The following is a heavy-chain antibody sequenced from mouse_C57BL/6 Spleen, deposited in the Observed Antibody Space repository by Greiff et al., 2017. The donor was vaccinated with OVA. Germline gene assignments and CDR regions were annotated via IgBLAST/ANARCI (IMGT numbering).Heavy chain of an antibody. CDR1: GYAFSSYW. CDR3: ARSDDYDHYYAMDY. V-gene: IGHV1-80*01. D-gene: IGHD2-4*01. Sequence: QVQLQQSGAELVKPGASVKISCKASGYAFSSYWMNWVKQRPGKGLEWIGQIYPGDGDTNYNGKFKGKATLTADKSSSTAYMQLSSLTSEDSAVYFCARSDDYDHYYAMDYWGQGTSVTVSS. CDR2: IYPGDGDT. J-gene: IGHJ4*01.